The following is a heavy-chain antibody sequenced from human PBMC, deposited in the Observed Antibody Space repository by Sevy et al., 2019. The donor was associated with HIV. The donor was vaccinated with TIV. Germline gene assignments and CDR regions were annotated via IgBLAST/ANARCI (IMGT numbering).Heavy chain of an antibody. CDR3: ASTTSFYYMDV. J-gene: IGHJ6*03. D-gene: IGHD2-2*01. CDR1: GFTFSGYE. CDR2: ISRSGSTI. V-gene: IGHV3-48*03. Sequence: GGSLRLSCAASGFTFSGYEMNWVRQAPGKGLEWVSYISRSGSTIFYADSVKGRFTISRDNAKNSLYLQMNSLRAEDTAVYYCASTTSFYYMDVWGKGTTVTVSS.